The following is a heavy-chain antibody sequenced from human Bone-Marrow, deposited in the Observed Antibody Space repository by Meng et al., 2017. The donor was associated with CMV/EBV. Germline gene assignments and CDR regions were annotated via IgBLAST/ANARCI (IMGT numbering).Heavy chain of an antibody. D-gene: IGHD6-6*01. J-gene: IGHJ4*02. CDR2: ISSSGSTI. Sequence: GESLKISCAASGFTISSYEMNWVRQAPGKGLEWVSYISSSGSTIYYADSVKGRFTISRDNAKNSLYLQMNSLRAEDTAVYYCARASDSSSSWVYWGQGTLVTVSS. V-gene: IGHV3-48*03. CDR1: GFTISSYE. CDR3: ARASDSSSSWVY.